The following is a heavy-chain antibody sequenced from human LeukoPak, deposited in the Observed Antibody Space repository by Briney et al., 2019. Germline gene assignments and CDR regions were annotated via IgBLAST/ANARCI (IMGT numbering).Heavy chain of an antibody. V-gene: IGHV5-51*01. CDR1: GYSFTSYW. CDR3: ARHGRFLEWFHWFDP. Sequence: GESRKISCKGSGYSFTSYWIGWVRQMPGKGLEWMGIIYPGDSDTRYSPSFQGQVTISADKSISTAYLQWSSLKASDTAMYYCARHGRFLEWFHWFDPWGQGTLVTVSS. D-gene: IGHD3-3*01. J-gene: IGHJ5*02. CDR2: IYPGDSDT.